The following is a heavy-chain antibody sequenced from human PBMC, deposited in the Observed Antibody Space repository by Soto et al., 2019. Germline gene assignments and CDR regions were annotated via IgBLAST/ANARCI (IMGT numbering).Heavy chain of an antibody. CDR3: ARGIAVAGPYYFDY. D-gene: IGHD6-19*01. CDR2: ISSSSKYI. Sequence: GGSLRLSCIGSGFTFSSYAMNWVRQAPGKGLEWVSSISSSSKYIYYTDSVKGRFTISRDNAKNSLYLQMNGLRAEDTAVYYCARGIAVAGPYYFDYWGQGTLVTVSS. J-gene: IGHJ4*02. CDR1: GFTFSSYA. V-gene: IGHV3-21*01.